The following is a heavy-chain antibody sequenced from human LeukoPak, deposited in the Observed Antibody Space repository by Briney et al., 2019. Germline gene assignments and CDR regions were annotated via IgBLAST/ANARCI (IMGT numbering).Heavy chain of an antibody. D-gene: IGHD1-26*01. CDR1: GYTFAGYY. CDR2: INPNSGGT. Sequence: ASVKVSCKASGYTFAGYYMHWVRQAPGQGLERMGWINPNSGGTNYAQKFQGRVTMTRDTSISTAYMELSRLRSDDTAVYYCARDRTIVGATLDNWFDPWGQGTLVTVSS. V-gene: IGHV1-2*02. J-gene: IGHJ5*02. CDR3: ARDRTIVGATLDNWFDP.